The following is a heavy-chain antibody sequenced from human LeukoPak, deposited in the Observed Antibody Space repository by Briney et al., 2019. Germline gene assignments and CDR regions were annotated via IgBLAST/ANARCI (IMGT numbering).Heavy chain of an antibody. J-gene: IGHJ4*02. V-gene: IGHV3-30*04. CDR2: ISYDGSNK. CDR1: GFTFSSYA. CDR3: ARDSTVSAPSLDY. D-gene: IGHD6-6*01. Sequence: GGSLRLSCAASGFTFSSYAMHWVRQAPGKGLEWVAVISYDGSNKYYADSVKGRFTISRDNSKNTLYLQMNSLRAEDTAVYYCARDSTVSAPSLDYWGQGTLVTVSS.